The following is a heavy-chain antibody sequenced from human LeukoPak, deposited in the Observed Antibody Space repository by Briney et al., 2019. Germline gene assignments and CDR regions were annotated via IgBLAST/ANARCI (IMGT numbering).Heavy chain of an antibody. Sequence: GASVKVSCKTSGYSFADYYMHWFRQAPGQGLEWMGWINPKNGGTKYAQKFQGRVTMTRDTSISTAYMELSRLRSDDTAVYYCATQTHRITMIVVAFDYWGQGTLVTVSS. V-gene: IGHV1-2*02. CDR2: INPKNGGT. J-gene: IGHJ4*02. D-gene: IGHD3-22*01. CDR1: GYSFADYY. CDR3: ATQTHRITMIVVAFDY.